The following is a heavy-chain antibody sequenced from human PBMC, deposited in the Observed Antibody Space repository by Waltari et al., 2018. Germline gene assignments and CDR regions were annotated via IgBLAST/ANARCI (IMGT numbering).Heavy chain of an antibody. CDR3: ASFTYPLFY. CDR1: GYSLSSGYY. Sequence: QVQLQESGPGLVKPSETLSLTCAVSGYSLSSGYYWGWIRQPPGKGLEWIGSIYHSGSTYYNPSLKSRVTISVDTSKNQFSLKLSSVTAADTAVYYCASFTYPLFYWGQGTLVTVSS. V-gene: IGHV4-38-2*01. D-gene: IGHD2-2*01. J-gene: IGHJ4*02. CDR2: IYHSGST.